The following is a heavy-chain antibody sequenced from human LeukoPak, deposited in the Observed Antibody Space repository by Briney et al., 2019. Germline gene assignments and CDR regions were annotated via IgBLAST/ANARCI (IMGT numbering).Heavy chain of an antibody. V-gene: IGHV3-21*01. Sequence: GGSLRLSCAVSEFTFSTYSMNWVRQAPGKGLEWVSSISSDSTYIYYADSVKGRFTISRDNVKNSLYLQMSSLRAEDTAVYYCARPLQDQWLERGLAAFDIWGQGTMVTVSS. CDR2: ISSDSTYI. D-gene: IGHD6-19*01. CDR3: ARPLQDQWLERGLAAFDI. J-gene: IGHJ3*02. CDR1: EFTFSTYS.